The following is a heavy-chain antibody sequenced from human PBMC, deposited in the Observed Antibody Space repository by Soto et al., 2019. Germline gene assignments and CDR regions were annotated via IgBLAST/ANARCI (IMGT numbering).Heavy chain of an antibody. CDR1: GYSISIGYY. CDR2: IYHSGST. J-gene: IGHJ5*02. D-gene: IGHD3-10*01. Sequence: KPSETLSLTCAVSGYSISIGYYCGCIRQPPGKGLEWIGSIYHSGSTYYNPSLKSRVTISVDTSKNQFSLKLSSVTAADTAVYYCARDADQTYYYGSEPLDPWGQGTLVTVSS. CDR3: ARDADQTYYYGSEPLDP. V-gene: IGHV4-38-2*02.